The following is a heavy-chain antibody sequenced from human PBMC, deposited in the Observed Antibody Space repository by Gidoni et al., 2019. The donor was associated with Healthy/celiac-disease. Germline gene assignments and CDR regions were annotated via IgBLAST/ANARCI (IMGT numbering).Heavy chain of an antibody. D-gene: IGHD1-1*01. V-gene: IGHV4-34*01. CDR2: INHSGST. J-gene: IGHJ4*02. Sequence: QVQLQQWGAGLLKPSATLSLTCAVYGGSFSGYYWSWLRQPPGKGLEWIGEINHSGSTNYNPSLRSRVTISVDTSKNQFPQKLSSVTAADTAVYYGAGTAVHSLTSEEGAGYWGQGTLVTVSS. CDR3: AGTAVHSLTSEEGAGY. CDR1: GGSFSGYY.